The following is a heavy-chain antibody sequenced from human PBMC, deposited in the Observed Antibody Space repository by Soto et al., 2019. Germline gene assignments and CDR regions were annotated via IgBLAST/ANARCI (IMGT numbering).Heavy chain of an antibody. CDR3: GRVMYSSSPIPPYYYGMDV. D-gene: IGHD6-13*01. V-gene: IGHV6-1*01. Sequence: SQTLSLTCAISGDSVSSNSAAWNWIRQSPSRGLEWLGRTYYRSKWYNDYAVSVKSRITINPDTSKNQFSLQLNSVTPEDTAVYYCGRVMYSSSPIPPYYYGMDVWGQGTTVTVSS. J-gene: IGHJ6*02. CDR1: GDSVSSNSAA. CDR2: TYYRSKWYN.